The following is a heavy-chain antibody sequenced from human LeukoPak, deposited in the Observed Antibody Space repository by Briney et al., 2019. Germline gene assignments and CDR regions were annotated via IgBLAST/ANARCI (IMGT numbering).Heavy chain of an antibody. CDR1: GYTFTGYY. D-gene: IGHD4-17*01. CDR2: INPNSGGT. V-gene: IGHV1-2*02. CDR3: ARVAMTTVTTGGDYYYYGMDV. Sequence: ASVTVSCKASGYTFTGYYMHWVRQAPGQGLEWMGWINPNSGGTNYAQKFQGRVTMTRDTSISTAYMELSRLRSDDTAVYYCARVAMTTVTTGGDYYYYGMDVWGQGTTVTVSS. J-gene: IGHJ6*02.